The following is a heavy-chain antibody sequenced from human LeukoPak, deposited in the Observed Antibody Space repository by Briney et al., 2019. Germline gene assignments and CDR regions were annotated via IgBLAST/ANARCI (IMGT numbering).Heavy chain of an antibody. CDR2: ISSSSSYT. CDR3: VRALASPDDH. Sequence: GGSLRLLCAASGFTFSDYYMSWIRQAPGQGLEWVSYISSSSSYTNYADSVKGRFTISRDNAKNSLYLQMNSLRAEDTAVYYCVRALASPDDHGAQGTLVTVSS. CDR1: GFTFSDYY. J-gene: IGHJ1*01. V-gene: IGHV3-11*05.